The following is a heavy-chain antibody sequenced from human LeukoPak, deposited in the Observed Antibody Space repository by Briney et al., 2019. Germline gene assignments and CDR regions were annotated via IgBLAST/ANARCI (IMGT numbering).Heavy chain of an antibody. CDR2: IYSGGST. CDR3: ARASENGGSCSPFDN. V-gene: IGHV3-66*02. J-gene: IGHJ4*02. CDR1: GFTVSSNY. D-gene: IGHD2-15*01. Sequence: PGGSLRLSCAASGFTVSSNYMSWVRQAPGKGLEWVSVIYSGGSTYYADSVKGRFTISRDNSKNTLYLQMNSLRAEDTAVYYCARASENGGSCSPFDNGGQETLVTASS.